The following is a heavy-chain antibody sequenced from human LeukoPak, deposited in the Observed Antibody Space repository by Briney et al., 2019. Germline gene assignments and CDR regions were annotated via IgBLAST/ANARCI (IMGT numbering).Heavy chain of an antibody. CDR1: GFTFSSYA. Sequence: GGSLRLSCAASGFTFSSYAMSWVRQAPGKGLEWVSAISGSGGSTYYADSVKGRFTISRDHSKNTLYLQMNSLRAEDTAVYYCAKGLGAFDYRESFDIWGQGTMVTVSS. J-gene: IGHJ3*02. CDR2: ISGSGGST. V-gene: IGHV3-23*01. D-gene: IGHD3-9*01. CDR3: AKGLGAFDYRESFDI.